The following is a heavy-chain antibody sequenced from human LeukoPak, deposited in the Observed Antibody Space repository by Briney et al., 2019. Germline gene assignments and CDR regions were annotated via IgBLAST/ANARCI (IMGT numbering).Heavy chain of an antibody. D-gene: IGHD6-6*01. CDR3: ASVPVPELAARPRYYYYYMDV. V-gene: IGHV1-2*02. CDR2: INPNSGGT. Sequence: VASVKVSCKASGYTFTGYYVHWVRQAPGQGLEWMGWINPNSGGTNYAQKFQGRVTMTRDTSISTAYMELSRLRSDDTAVYYCASVPVPELAARPRYYYYYMDVWGKGTTVTVSS. CDR1: GYTFTGYY. J-gene: IGHJ6*03.